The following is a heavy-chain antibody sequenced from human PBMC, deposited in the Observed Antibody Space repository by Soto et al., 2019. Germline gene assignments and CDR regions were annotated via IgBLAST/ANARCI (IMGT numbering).Heavy chain of an antibody. Sequence: GGSLRLSCAASGFTFSSYSMNWVRQAPGKGLEWVSSISSSSSYIYYADSVKGRFTISRDNPKNSLYLQMNSLRAGDTAVYYCARDGLPGVVRGVIITRHFDYWGQGTLVTVSS. CDR1: GFTFSSYS. CDR3: ARDGLPGVVRGVIITRHFDY. V-gene: IGHV3-21*01. D-gene: IGHD3-10*01. CDR2: ISSSSSYI. J-gene: IGHJ4*02.